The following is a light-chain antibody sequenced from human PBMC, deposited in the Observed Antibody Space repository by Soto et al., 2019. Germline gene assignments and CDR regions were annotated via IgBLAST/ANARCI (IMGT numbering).Light chain of an antibody. Sequence: IQMTQSPSSLFASVGDRVTIACRASQAIRNDLGWYQQKPGKAPERLIFVASSLQSGVPSRFSGSGSGADFTLTISRLQPEDFASYYCLQDYSYPRTFGPGTKVDIK. V-gene: IGKV1-6*01. CDR2: VAS. CDR3: LQDYSYPRT. CDR1: QAIRND. J-gene: IGKJ1*01.